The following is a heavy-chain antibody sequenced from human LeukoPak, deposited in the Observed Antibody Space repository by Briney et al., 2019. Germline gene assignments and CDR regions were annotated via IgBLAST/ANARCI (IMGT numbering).Heavy chain of an antibody. D-gene: IGHD1-26*01. Sequence: SETLSLTCTVSGVSISGYYWSWIRQPAGKGLEWIGRIYISRGTTYNPSLRSRVIMSVDTSKNQFSLQLTSVTPADTAVYYCARESRIVEGDGYYIDVWGKGTTVTISS. J-gene: IGHJ6*03. CDR3: ARESRIVEGDGYYIDV. CDR2: IYISRGT. CDR1: GVSISGYY. V-gene: IGHV4-4*07.